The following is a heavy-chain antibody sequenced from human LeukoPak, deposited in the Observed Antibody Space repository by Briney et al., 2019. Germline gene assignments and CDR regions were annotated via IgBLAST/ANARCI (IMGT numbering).Heavy chain of an antibody. D-gene: IGHD2-21*01. J-gene: IGHJ3*02. CDR2: IYSGGGT. Sequence: GGSLRLSCAASGFSVSNKDMTWVRQAPGKGLEWVSVIYSGGGTYYADFVRGRFTISRDSSNNTLYLQMNSLRVEDTAVYYCARDLDTYVVLIPYDAFDIWGQGTMVTVSS. CDR3: ARDLDTYVVLIPYDAFDI. CDR1: GFSVSNKD. V-gene: IGHV3-53*01.